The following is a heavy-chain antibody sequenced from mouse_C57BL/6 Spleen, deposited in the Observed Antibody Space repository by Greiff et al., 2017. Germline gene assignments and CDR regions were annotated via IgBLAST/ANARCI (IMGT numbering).Heavy chain of an antibody. D-gene: IGHD1-1*01. CDR3: TRRSSSYFYWYFDV. CDR2: IDPETGGT. J-gene: IGHJ1*03. Sequence: VQRVESGAELVRPGASVTLSCKASGYTFTDYEMHWVKQTPVHGLEWIGAIDPETGGTAYNQKFKGKAILTADKSSSTAYMELRSLTSEDSAVYYCTRRSSSYFYWYFDVWGTGTTVTVSS. V-gene: IGHV1-15*01. CDR1: GYTFTDYE.